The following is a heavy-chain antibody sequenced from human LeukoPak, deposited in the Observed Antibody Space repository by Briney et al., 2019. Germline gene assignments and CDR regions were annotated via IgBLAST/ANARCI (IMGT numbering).Heavy chain of an antibody. D-gene: IGHD3-10*01. CDR1: GGSISSYY. Sequence: KPSETLSLTWTVAGGSISSYYWSWIRQPPGQGLEWIGYIYYSGSTNYNPSLKSRVTISVDTSKNQFSLKVSSLTAADTAVCYCGNNYDGSGSLDYWGQGNLVTVSS. J-gene: IGHJ4*02. CDR3: GNNYDGSGSLDY. CDR2: IYYSGST. V-gene: IGHV4-59*08.